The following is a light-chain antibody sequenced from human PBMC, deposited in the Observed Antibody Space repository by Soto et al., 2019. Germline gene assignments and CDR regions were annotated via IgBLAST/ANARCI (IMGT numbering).Light chain of an antibody. CDR1: QSISSW. V-gene: IGKV1-5*03. Sequence: DIQMTQSPSTLSASVGDRVTITCRASQSISSWLAWYQQKPGKAPKLLIYKASSLESGVQSRFSGSGSGTEFTLTISSLQPDDFATYYFQQYNSYSHTFGQGTKVEIK. CDR2: KAS. CDR3: QQYNSYSHT. J-gene: IGKJ1*01.